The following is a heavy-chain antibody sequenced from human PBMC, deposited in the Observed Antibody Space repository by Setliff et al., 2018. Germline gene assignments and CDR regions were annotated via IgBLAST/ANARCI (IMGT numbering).Heavy chain of an antibody. J-gene: IGHJ1*01. Sequence: SETLSLTCTVSGDSISRYYWSWIRQPPGKGLEWIGYIQNGGNTKYNPSLGSRITMSVDTSKNQFSLKLSSVTAADTAAYYCARGTSSSSWPEYFQHWGQGTLVTVSS. D-gene: IGHD6-13*01. CDR3: ARGTSSSSWPEYFQH. CDR2: IQNGGNT. V-gene: IGHV4-59*01. CDR1: GDSISRYY.